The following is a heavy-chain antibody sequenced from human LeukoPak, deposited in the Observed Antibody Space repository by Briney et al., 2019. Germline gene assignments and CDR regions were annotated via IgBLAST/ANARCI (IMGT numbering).Heavy chain of an antibody. Sequence: GGSLRLSCAASGFTFSSYWMSWVRQAPGKGLEWVANIKQDGSEKNYVDSVKGRFTISRDNAKNSLYLQMNSLRAEDTAVYYCARGSCSGGSCYSGWGQGTLVTVSS. D-gene: IGHD2-15*01. CDR1: GFTFSSYW. CDR2: IKQDGSEK. CDR3: ARGSCSGGSCYSG. V-gene: IGHV3-7*03. J-gene: IGHJ4*02.